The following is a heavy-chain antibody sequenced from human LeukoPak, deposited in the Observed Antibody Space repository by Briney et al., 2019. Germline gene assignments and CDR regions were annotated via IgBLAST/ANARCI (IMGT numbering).Heavy chain of an antibody. CDR1: GFTFSTYS. V-gene: IGHV3-21*03. J-gene: IGHJ4*02. Sequence: GGSLRLSCAASGFTFSTYSMNWVRQAPGKGLGWVSSISSGSSYVYYADSLKGRFTISRDNAKNTVYLQMGSLRAEDTAVYYCTRDFDHGGGLWGQGILVTVSS. CDR2: ISSGSSYV. D-gene: IGHD3-9*01. CDR3: TRDFDHGGGL.